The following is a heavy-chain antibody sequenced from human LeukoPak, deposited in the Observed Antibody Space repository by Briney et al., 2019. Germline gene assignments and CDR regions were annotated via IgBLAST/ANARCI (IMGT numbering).Heavy chain of an antibody. V-gene: IGHV3-72*01. CDR1: GFTLSDHL. Sequence: GGSLRLSCVASGFTLSDHLMDWVRQAPGKGLEWIGRRRSKSKKYTTEYAASVKGRFSISGDEYRNSMLLKLNSLKTEDTAMYYCARDGAEGDDSAFDVWGQGTMVTVSS. CDR3: ARDGAEGDDSAFDV. D-gene: IGHD3-22*01. CDR2: RRSKSKKYTT. J-gene: IGHJ3*01.